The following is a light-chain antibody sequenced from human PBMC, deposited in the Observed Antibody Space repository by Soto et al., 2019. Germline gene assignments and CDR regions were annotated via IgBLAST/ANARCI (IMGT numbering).Light chain of an antibody. V-gene: IGLV2-14*01. CDR3: SSYTSSSTRYL. J-gene: IGLJ1*01. Sequence: QSVLTQPASVSGSTGQSITISCTGTSSDVGGYNYVSWYQQHPGKAPKLMIYDVSNRPSGVSNRFSGSKSGNTASLTISGLQAEDEADYYCSSYTSSSTRYLFGTGTKLTVL. CDR2: DVS. CDR1: SSDVGGYNY.